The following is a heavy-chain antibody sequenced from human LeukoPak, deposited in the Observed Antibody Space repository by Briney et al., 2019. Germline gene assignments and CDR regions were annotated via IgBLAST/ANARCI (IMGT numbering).Heavy chain of an antibody. CDR3: AELGVTMIGGV. CDR1: GFTFSSYE. J-gene: IGHJ6*04. CDR2: ISSSGSTI. Sequence: GGSLRLSCAASGFTFSSYEMNWVRQAPGKGLEWVSYISSSGSTIYYADSVKGRFIISRDNAKNSLYLQMNSLRAEDTAVYYCAELGVTMIGGVWGKGTTVTISS. D-gene: IGHD3-10*02. V-gene: IGHV3-48*03.